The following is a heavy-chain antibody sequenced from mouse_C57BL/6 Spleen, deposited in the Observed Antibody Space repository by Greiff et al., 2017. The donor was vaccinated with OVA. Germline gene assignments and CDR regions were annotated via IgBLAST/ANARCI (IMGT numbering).Heavy chain of an antibody. Sequence: QVQLKQSGAELVRPGTSVKVSCKASGYAFTNYLIEWVKQRPGQGLEWIGVINPGSGGTNYNEKFKGKATLTADKSSSTAYMQLSSLTSEDSAVYFCARHYSNYVFAYWGQGTLVTVSA. CDR2: INPGSGGT. CDR3: ARHYSNYVFAY. V-gene: IGHV1-54*01. J-gene: IGHJ3*01. CDR1: GYAFTNYL. D-gene: IGHD2-5*01.